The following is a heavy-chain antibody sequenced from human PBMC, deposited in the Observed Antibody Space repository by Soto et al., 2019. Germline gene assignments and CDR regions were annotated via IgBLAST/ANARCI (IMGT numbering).Heavy chain of an antibody. V-gene: IGHV3-7*01. CDR3: ASGLISVARGVYDY. CDR2: IKQDGSDK. D-gene: IGHD3-10*01. Sequence: GGSLRLSCAASGFTFSSYGMHWVRQAPGKGLEWVANIKQDGSDKYYGGSVKGRFTISRDNAKSVLYLQMNSLRAEDTAVYYCASGLISVARGVYDYWGQGTLVTVS. J-gene: IGHJ4*02. CDR1: GFTFSSYG.